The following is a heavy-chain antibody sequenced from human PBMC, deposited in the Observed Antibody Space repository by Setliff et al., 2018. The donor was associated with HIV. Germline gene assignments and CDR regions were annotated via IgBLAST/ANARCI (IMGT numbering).Heavy chain of an antibody. Sequence: SETLSLTCAVYGGSFSGDYWSWIRQPPGRGLEWIGIMNSKGESFYNASSTNGVLISIDTSKNRFSLTMTSVTAADTAVYYCARHRQISDWFDPWGQGILVTVSS. CDR2: MNSKGES. V-gene: IGHV4-34*01. D-gene: IGHD3-10*01. J-gene: IGHJ5*02. CDR1: GGSFSGDY. CDR3: ARHRQISDWFDP.